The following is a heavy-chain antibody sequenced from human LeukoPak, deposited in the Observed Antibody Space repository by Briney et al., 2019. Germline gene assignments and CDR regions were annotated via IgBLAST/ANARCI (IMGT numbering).Heavy chain of an antibody. CDR3: AKVPPYSSAFDY. D-gene: IGHD5-18*01. V-gene: IGHV3-30*18. Sequence: GGSLRLSCAASGFTFSSYVMPWVRQAPGKGLEWVAVISYDGSNKYYADSVKGRFTISRDNSKNTLYLQMNSLRAEDTAVYYCAKVPPYSSAFDYWGQGTLVTVSS. CDR2: ISYDGSNK. CDR1: GFTFSSYV. J-gene: IGHJ4*02.